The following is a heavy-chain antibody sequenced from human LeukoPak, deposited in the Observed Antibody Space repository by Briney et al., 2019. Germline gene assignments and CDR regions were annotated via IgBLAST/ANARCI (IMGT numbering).Heavy chain of an antibody. CDR3: ARDTETRNYFDY. V-gene: IGHV3-30*04. CDR2: ISYDGSNK. CDR1: GFTFSSYA. D-gene: IGHD4-11*01. J-gene: IGHJ4*02. Sequence: GRSLRLSCAASGFTFSSYAMHWVRQAPGKGLEWVAVISYDGSNKYYADAVKGRFTISRDNSKNTLYLQMNSLRAEDTAVYYCARDTETRNYFDYWGQGTLVTVSS.